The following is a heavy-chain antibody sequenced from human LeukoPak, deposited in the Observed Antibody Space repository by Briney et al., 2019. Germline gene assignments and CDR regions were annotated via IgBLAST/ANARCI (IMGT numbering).Heavy chain of an antibody. V-gene: IGHV3-23*01. Sequence: GGSLRLSCAASGFTFSSYAMSWVRQAPGKGLEWVSAISGSDGSTYYADSVKGRFTISRDNSKNTLYLQMNSLRAEDTAVYYCAKDSRVTMVRGYFDYWGQGTLVTVSS. CDR3: AKDSRVTMVRGYFDY. J-gene: IGHJ4*02. D-gene: IGHD3-10*01. CDR1: GFTFSSYA. CDR2: ISGSDGST.